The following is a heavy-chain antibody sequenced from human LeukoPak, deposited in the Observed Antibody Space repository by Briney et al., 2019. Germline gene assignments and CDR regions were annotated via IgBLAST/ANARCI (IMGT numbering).Heavy chain of an antibody. CDR2: ISGSGGRT. V-gene: IGHV3-23*01. D-gene: IGHD3-22*01. CDR1: GFTFSNYA. J-gene: IGHJ1*01. Sequence: GGSLRLSCAASGFTFSNYAMSWVRQAPGKGLEWVSTISGSGGRTYYADSVKGRFTISRDNSKNTLYLQKNSLRAEDTAVYYCAKSRFYDSSGHEYFHYWGQGTLVTVSS. CDR3: AKSRFYDSSGHEYFHY.